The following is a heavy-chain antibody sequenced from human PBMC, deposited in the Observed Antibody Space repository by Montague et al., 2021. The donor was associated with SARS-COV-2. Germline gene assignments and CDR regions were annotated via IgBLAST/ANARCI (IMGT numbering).Heavy chain of an antibody. CDR2: IYHSGST. D-gene: IGHD3-10*01. V-gene: IGHV4-4*02. Sequence: SETLSLTCAVSGGSISSSHWWSWVRQPPGKGLEWIWEIYHSGSTNYNPSLKSRVTISIDKSKNQFSLKLSSVTTADTAVYYCAREFRTYGYGGQYWYFDLWGPGTLLTVSS. CDR3: AREFRTYGYGGQYWYFDL. CDR1: GGSISSSHW. J-gene: IGHJ2*01.